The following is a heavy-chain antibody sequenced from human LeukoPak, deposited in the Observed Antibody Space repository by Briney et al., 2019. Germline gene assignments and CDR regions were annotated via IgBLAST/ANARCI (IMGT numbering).Heavy chain of an antibody. Sequence: GGSLRLSCAASGFIFSNYWMSWVRQAPGKGLEWVANIKEDGSDKYYVDSVKGRFTISRDNAKNSLYLQMNSLRAEDTAVYYCARDRWGYSYGGDWGQGTLVTVSS. CDR3: ARDRWGYSYGGD. CDR2: IKEDGSDK. V-gene: IGHV3-7*01. CDR1: GFIFSNYW. D-gene: IGHD5-18*01. J-gene: IGHJ4*02.